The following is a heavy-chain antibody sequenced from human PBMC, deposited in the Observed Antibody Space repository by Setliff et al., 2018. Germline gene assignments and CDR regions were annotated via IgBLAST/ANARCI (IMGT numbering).Heavy chain of an antibody. Sequence: PSETLSLTCTVSGGSISSYYWSWIRRPPGKGLEWIGYIYYSGSTNYNPSLKSRVTMSVDTSKNQFSLKLSSVTAADTAVYYCARKGISALSGAFDMWGQGTMVTVSS. V-gene: IGHV4-59*12. CDR2: IYYSGST. CDR3: ARKGISALSGAFDM. CDR1: GGSISSYY. J-gene: IGHJ3*02. D-gene: IGHD1-26*01.